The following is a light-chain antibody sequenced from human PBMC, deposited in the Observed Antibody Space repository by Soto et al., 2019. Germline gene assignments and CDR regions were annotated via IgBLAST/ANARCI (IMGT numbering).Light chain of an antibody. CDR2: KAS. Sequence: DIQMTQSPSTLSASVGDRVTITCRASQSISSWLAWFQQKPGKAPKVLIYKASGLESGVPSRFSGSGSRTEFTLTISSLQPNDFATYYCQQYNSYSWTFGQGTKVEIK. CDR1: QSISSW. V-gene: IGKV1-5*03. J-gene: IGKJ1*01. CDR3: QQYNSYSWT.